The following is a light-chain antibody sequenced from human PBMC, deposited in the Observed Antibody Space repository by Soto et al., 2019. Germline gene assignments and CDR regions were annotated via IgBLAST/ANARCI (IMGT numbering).Light chain of an antibody. CDR2: DVS. V-gene: IGLV2-11*01. J-gene: IGLJ2*01. CDR3: CSYAGRVV. CDR1: SSDVGGYNY. Sequence: QSALTQPRSVSGSPGQSVTISCTGTSSDVGGYNYVSWYQQHPGKAPKLMIYDVSKRPSGVPDRFSGSKSGNTASLTISGLPAEDEADYYCCSYAGRVVFGGGTKLTVL.